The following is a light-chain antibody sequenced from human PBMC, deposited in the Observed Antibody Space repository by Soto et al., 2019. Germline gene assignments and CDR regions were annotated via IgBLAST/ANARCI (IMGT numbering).Light chain of an antibody. Sequence: QSVLTQPPSASGSPGQSVTISCTGTSSDVGSYNYVSWYQQYPGKAPKLIIYEVTQRPSGVPDRFSGSKSGNTASLTVSGLQAEDEADYYCSSYAGSNFFYVFGTGTQLTVL. CDR1: SSDVGSYNY. J-gene: IGLJ1*01. V-gene: IGLV2-8*01. CDR3: SSYAGSNFFYV. CDR2: EVT.